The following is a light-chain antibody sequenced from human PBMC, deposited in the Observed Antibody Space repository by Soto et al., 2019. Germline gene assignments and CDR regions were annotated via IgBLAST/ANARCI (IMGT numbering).Light chain of an antibody. CDR1: QGISSY. CDR2: AAS. J-gene: IGKJ4*01. Sequence: DIQLTQSPSFLSASVGDRVTITCRASQGISSYLAWYQQKPGKAPKLLIYAASTLQSGVPSRFSGSGSGTELTHTISSLQPEDFATYSCQQHNSYPLTVGGGTKVEIK. V-gene: IGKV1-9*01. CDR3: QQHNSYPLT.